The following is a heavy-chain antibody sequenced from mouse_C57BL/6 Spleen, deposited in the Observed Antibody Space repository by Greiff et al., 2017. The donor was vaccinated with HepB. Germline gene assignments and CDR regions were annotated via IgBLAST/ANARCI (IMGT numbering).Heavy chain of an antibody. CDR3: ARRGEYFDV. CDR2: INPNNGGT. Sequence: EVHLVESGPELVKPGASVKISCKASGYTFTDYYMNWVKQSHGKSLEWIGDINPNNGGTSYNQKFKGKATLTVDKSSSTAYMELRSLTSEDSAVYYCARRGEYFDVWGTGTTVTVSS. V-gene: IGHV1-26*01. J-gene: IGHJ1*03. CDR1: GYTFTDYY.